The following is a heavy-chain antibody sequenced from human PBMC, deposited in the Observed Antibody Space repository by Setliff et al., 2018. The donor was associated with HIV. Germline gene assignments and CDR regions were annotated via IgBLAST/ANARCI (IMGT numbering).Heavy chain of an antibody. J-gene: IGHJ5*02. CDR1: GYTFTSYG. V-gene: IGHV1-18*01. CDR3: AQDDYYDSSGGSCYGGEYWFDP. Sequence: ASVKVSCKASGYTFTSYGISWVRQAPGQGLEWMGWISAYNGNTNYAQKLQGRVTMTTDTSTSTAYMELSSLRSEDTAVYYCAQDDYYDSSGGSCYGGEYWFDPWGQGTLVTVSS. CDR2: ISAYNGNT. D-gene: IGHD3-22*01.